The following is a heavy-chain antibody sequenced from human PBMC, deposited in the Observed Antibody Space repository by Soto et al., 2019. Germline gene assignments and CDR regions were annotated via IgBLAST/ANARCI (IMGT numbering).Heavy chain of an antibody. CDR3: ARGLYGDEIDP. V-gene: IGHV1-46*03. CDR1: GYSFTTSY. D-gene: IGHD4-17*01. Sequence: GASVKVSCKVSGYSFTTSYMHWVRQAPGQGLEWMGIINANGGTTNYAQKFQGRVTMTRDTSTSTVYMELSSLRSDDTAVYFCARGLYGDEIDPWG. CDR2: INANGGTT. J-gene: IGHJ5*02.